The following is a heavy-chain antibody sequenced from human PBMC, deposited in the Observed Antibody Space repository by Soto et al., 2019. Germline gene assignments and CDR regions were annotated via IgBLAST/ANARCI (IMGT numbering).Heavy chain of an antibody. V-gene: IGHV3-21*01. Sequence: VGSLRLSCAASGFTFNTYAMTWIRQAPVNGLEWVSSISSSSSYIYYADSVKGRFTISRDNAKNSLYLQMNSLRAEDTAVYYCARDAFTMVRGGPYVLNYWGQGTLVTVSS. CDR2: ISSSSSYI. J-gene: IGHJ4*02. CDR3: ARDAFTMVRGGPYVLNY. D-gene: IGHD3-10*01. CDR1: GFTFNTYA.